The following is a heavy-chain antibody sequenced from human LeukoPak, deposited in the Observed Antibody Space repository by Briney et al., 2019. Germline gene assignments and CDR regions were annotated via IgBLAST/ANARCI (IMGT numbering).Heavy chain of an antibody. V-gene: IGHV3-30*18. CDR3: AKGGSGKSYYYGMDV. D-gene: IGHD3-10*01. CDR2: ISYDGSNK. CDR1: GFTFSSYG. J-gene: IGHJ6*02. Sequence: GRSLRLSCAASGFTFSSYGMHWVRQAPGKGLEWVAVISYDGSNKYYADSVKGRFTISRDNSKNTLYLQMNSLRAEDTAVYYCAKGGSGKSYYYGMDVWGQGTTVTVSS.